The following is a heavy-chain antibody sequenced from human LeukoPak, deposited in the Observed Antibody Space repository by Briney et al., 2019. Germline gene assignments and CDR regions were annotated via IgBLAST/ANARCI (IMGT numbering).Heavy chain of an antibody. V-gene: IGHV3-30*18. CDR3: AKDGELHDFWSVYYKKYYYYMDV. J-gene: IGHJ6*03. CDR2: IWYGGSNK. CDR1: GFTFSSYG. Sequence: GRSLRLSCAASGFTFSSYGMHWVRQAPGKGLEWVAVIWYGGSNKYYADSVKGRFTISRDNPKNTLYLQMNSLRAEDTAVYYCAKDGELHDFWSVYYKKYYYYMDVWGKGTTVTVSS. D-gene: IGHD3-3*01.